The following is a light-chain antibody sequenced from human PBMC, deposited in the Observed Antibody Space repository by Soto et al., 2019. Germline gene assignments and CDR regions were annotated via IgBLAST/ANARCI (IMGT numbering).Light chain of an antibody. CDR2: GAS. CDR1: QSVSNNY. J-gene: IGKJ1*01. V-gene: IGKV3-20*01. CDR3: QQYASTRWT. Sequence: EIVLTQSPGTLSLSPGERATLSCRASQSVSNNYLAWYQQKPGQAPRLLIYGASNRATGIPDRFSGSGSGTDFTLTISRLQPEDFAVYYCQQYASTRWTFGQGTKVEIK.